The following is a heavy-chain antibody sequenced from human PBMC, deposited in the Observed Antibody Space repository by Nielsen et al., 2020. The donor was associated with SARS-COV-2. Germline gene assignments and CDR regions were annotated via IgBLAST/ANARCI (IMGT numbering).Heavy chain of an antibody. D-gene: IGHD1-20*01. J-gene: IGHJ4*02. CDR1: GFTFSSYW. V-gene: IGHV3-74*01. Sequence: GGSLRLSCAASGFTFSSYWMHWVRQAPGKGLVWVSRINSDGSSTSYADSVKGRFTISRDNAKNTLYLQMNSLRAEDTAVYYCARGITSAGRFDSWAQGTLVTVSS. CDR2: INSDGSST. CDR3: ARGITSAGRFDS.